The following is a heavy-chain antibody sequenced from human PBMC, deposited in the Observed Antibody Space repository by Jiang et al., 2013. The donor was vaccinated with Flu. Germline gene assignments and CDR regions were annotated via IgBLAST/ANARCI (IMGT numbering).Heavy chain of an antibody. J-gene: IGHJ5*02. CDR2: INYNSQYK. V-gene: IGHV3-21*01. CDR1: GFSFSTFA. CDR3: VRDQGLGDPGRGDWFDP. D-gene: IGHD2-8*02. Sequence: VQLVESGGGLVKPGGSLRLSCAASGFSFSTFAMNWVRQAPGSGLEWVSTINYNSQYKFCSDSVKGRFTISRDNAKESLYLQMDSLRADDTAVYYCVRDQGLGDPGRGDWFDPWGQGTLVTVSS.